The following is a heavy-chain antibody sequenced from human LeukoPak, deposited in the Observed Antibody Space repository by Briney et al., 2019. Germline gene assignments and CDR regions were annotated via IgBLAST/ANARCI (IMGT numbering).Heavy chain of an antibody. Sequence: PGGSLRLSCAASGFTFSSYAMSWVRQAPGKGLEWVSAISGSGGSTYYADSVKGRFTISRDNSKNTLYLQMNGLRAEDTAVYYCAKVRVERWLQFAFDIWGQGTMVTVSS. V-gene: IGHV3-23*01. CDR1: GFTFSSYA. CDR2: ISGSGGST. CDR3: AKVRVERWLQFAFDI. D-gene: IGHD5-24*01. J-gene: IGHJ3*02.